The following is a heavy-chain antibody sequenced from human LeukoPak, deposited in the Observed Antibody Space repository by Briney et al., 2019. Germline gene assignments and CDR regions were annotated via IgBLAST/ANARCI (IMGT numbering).Heavy chain of an antibody. CDR2: IKQDGSAK. CDR1: GFTFSSYW. J-gene: IGHJ4*02. D-gene: IGHD1-7*01. Sequence: GGSLRLSCAASGFTFSSYWMSWVRQAPGKGLEWVANIKQDGSAKYSVDSVKGRFTISRDNARNSLYMEMNSLRVGDTAVYYCAREQWGTTLNFDYWGQGTLVTVSS. V-gene: IGHV3-7*01. CDR3: AREQWGTTLNFDY.